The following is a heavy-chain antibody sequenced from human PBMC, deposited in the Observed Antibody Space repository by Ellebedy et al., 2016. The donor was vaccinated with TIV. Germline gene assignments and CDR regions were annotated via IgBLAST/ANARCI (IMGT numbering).Heavy chain of an antibody. V-gene: IGHV4-4*07. CDR3: ARTVVAANNWFDP. D-gene: IGHD2-15*01. J-gene: IGHJ5*02. CDR1: GGSISSYY. Sequence: MPSETLSLTCTVPGGSISSYYWSWIRQPAGKGLEWIGRIYTSGSTNYNPSLKSRVTMSVDTSKNQFPLKLSSVTAADTAVYYCARTVVAANNWFDPWGQGTLVTVSS. CDR2: IYTSGST.